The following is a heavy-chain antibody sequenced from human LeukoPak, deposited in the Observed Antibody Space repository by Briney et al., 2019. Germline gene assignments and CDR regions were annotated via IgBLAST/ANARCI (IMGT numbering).Heavy chain of an antibody. Sequence: SETLSLTCAVYGGSFSGYYWSWIRQPPGKGLEWIGEINHSGSANYNPSLKSRVTISVDRSKNQFSLKLSSVTAADTAVYYCARGPAKDRRWEYWGQGTLVTVSS. CDR2: INHSGSA. CDR1: GGSFSGYY. J-gene: IGHJ4*02. D-gene: IGHD1-26*01. CDR3: ARGPAKDRRWEY. V-gene: IGHV4-34*01.